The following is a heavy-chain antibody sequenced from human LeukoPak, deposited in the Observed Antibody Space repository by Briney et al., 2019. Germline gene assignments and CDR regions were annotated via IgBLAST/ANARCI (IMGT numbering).Heavy chain of an antibody. J-gene: IGHJ3*02. Sequence: ASVKVSCKASGYTFTGYYMHWVRQAPGQGLEWMGWINPNSGGTNYAQKFQGRVTMTRDTSISTAYMELSRLRSDDTAVYYCARGFDYYDSSGYSLDIWGQRTMVTVSS. V-gene: IGHV1-2*02. D-gene: IGHD3-22*01. CDR3: ARGFDYYDSSGYSLDI. CDR2: INPNSGGT. CDR1: GYTFTGYY.